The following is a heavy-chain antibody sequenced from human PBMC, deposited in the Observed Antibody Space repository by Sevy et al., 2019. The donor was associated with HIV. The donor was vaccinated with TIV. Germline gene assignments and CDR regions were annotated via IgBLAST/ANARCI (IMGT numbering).Heavy chain of an antibody. V-gene: IGHV3-74*01. J-gene: IGHJ4*02. CDR1: GFTFSSYW. CDR3: VRDFRASDY. CDR2: TSGDGTVT. Sequence: GGSLRLSCAASGFTFSSYWIHWVRQAPGKGLVWLSRTSGDGTVTNYEDSVKGRLTILRDNAKNTLYLQKNGLRADDTAVYYCVRDFRASDYWGQGTLVTVSS.